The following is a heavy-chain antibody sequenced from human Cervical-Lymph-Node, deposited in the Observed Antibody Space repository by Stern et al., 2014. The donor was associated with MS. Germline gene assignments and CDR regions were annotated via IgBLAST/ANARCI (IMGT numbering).Heavy chain of an antibody. CDR3: SRYFGFDP. J-gene: IGHJ5*02. D-gene: IGHD2/OR15-2a*01. CDR2: IRTKANGETS. V-gene: IGHV3-49*03. Sequence: VQLVASGGGLVQPGRSLRLSCTTSGFTFGDCVMSWFRQAPGKGLEWVGFIRTKANGETSEYAASVTGRFTISRDDSTSIAYLQMNSLKIEDTAMYYCSRYFGFDPWGQGTLVTVSS. CDR1: GFTFGDCV.